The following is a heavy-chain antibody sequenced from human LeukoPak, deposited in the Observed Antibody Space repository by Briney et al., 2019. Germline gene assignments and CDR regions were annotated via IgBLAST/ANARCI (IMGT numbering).Heavy chain of an antibody. J-gene: IGHJ4*02. CDR3: ARHIYRTFYFDY. D-gene: IGHD1-14*01. V-gene: IGHV4-59*08. CDR1: GGSIRGYY. CDR2: TFYNGNT. Sequence: SETLSLTCTVSGGSIRGYYWSWIRQPPGKGLEWIGYTFYNGNTNCNPSLKSRVTISLDSAKNQFSLKLSSVTAADTAVYYCARHIYRTFYFDYWGQGALVTVSS.